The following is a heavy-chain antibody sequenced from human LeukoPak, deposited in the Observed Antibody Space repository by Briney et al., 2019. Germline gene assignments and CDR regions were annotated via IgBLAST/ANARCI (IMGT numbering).Heavy chain of an antibody. CDR2: INPNSGGT. CDR1: GYTFTGYY. V-gene: IGHV1-2*02. J-gene: IGHJ1*01. Sequence: ASVKVSCKASGYTFTGYYMHWVRQAPGQGLEWMGWINPNSGGTNYAQKFQGRVTMTRDTSISTAYMELSRLRSDDTAVYYCARVGHYDVLTGYFQDWGQGTLVTVSS. D-gene: IGHD3-9*01. CDR3: ARVGHYDVLTGYFQD.